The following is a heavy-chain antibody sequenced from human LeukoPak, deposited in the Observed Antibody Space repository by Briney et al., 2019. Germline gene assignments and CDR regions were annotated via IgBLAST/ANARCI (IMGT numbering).Heavy chain of an antibody. CDR2: IYSSGST. V-gene: IGHV4-39*01. J-gene: IGHJ4*02. Sequence: SETLSLTCTVFGGSISSSSYYWGWIRQPPGKGLEWIGSIYSSGSTYYNPSLKSRVTISVDTSKNQFSLNLSSVPASDTAVYYCARRGGSGRSFDYWGQGILVTVSS. CDR3: ARRGGSGRSFDY. D-gene: IGHD3-10*01. CDR1: GGSISSSSYY.